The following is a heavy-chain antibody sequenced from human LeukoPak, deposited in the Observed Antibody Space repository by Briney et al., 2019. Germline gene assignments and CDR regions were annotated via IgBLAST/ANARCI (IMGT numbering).Heavy chain of an antibody. CDR3: ARGGSYDYYYYYYMDV. CDR2: INPNSGGT. V-gene: IGHV1-2*02. CDR1: GYTFTGYY. J-gene: IGHJ6*03. Sequence: ASVKVSCKASGYTFTGYYMHWVRQAPGQGLEWMGWINPNSGGTNYAQKFQGRVTMTRDTSISTAYMELSRLRSDDTAVYYCARGGSYDYYYYYYMDVWGKGTTVTVSS. D-gene: IGHD1-26*01.